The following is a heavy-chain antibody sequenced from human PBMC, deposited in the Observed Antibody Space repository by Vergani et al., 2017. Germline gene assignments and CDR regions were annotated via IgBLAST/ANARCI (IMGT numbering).Heavy chain of an antibody. V-gene: IGHV2-5*02. D-gene: IGHD2-2*01. CDR2: IYWDDDK. CDR3: AHTEPAAPSDV. Sequence: QITLKESGPTLVKPTQTLTLTCTFSGFSLSTSGVGVGWIRQPPGKALEWLALIYWDDDKRYSPSLKSRLTLTKDTSKNQRVLTLTNMHPVHTATYYCAHTEPAAPSDVWGQGTTVTVSS. J-gene: IGHJ6*02. CDR1: GFSLSTSGVG.